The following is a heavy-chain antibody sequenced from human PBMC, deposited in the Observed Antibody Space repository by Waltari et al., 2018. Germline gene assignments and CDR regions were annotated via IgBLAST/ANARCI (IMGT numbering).Heavy chain of an antibody. V-gene: IGHV3-72*01. CDR2: TRNKANSYTT. CDR3: TILLDYANDY. D-gene: IGHD4-17*01. CDR1: GFTFSDHY. Sequence: AASGFTFSDHYMDWVRQAPGKGLEWVGRTRNKANSYTTEYAASVKGRFTISRDDSKNSLYLQMNSLKTEDTAVYYCTILLDYANDYWGQGTLVTVSS. J-gene: IGHJ4*02.